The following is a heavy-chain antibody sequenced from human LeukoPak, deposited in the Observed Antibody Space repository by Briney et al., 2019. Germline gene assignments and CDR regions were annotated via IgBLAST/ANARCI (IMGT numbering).Heavy chain of an antibody. V-gene: IGHV4-31*03. CDR1: GGSISSDTYY. CDR2: IYYSGST. Sequence: SETLSLTCTVSGGSISSDTYYWTWIRQHPGMGLEWIGCIYYSGSTYYNPSLKSRVTISVDTSKNQFSLKLSSVIVADTAVYYCARDSRISPYDAFDIWGQGTMVTVSS. CDR3: ARDSRISPYDAFDI. D-gene: IGHD3-3*02. J-gene: IGHJ3*02.